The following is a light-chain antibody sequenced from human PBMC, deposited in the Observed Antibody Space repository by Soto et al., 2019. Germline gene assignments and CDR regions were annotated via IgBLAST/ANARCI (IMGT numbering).Light chain of an antibody. CDR2: RDS. CDR3: QVWDSSTAGAV. CDR1: NIGSKN. J-gene: IGLJ2*01. Sequence: SYELTQPLSVSVALGQTARITCGGNNIGSKNVHWYQQKPGQAPVLVIYRDSNRPSGIPERFSGSNSGNTATLTISRAQAGDEADYYCQVWDSSTAGAVFGGGTQLTVL. V-gene: IGLV3-9*01.